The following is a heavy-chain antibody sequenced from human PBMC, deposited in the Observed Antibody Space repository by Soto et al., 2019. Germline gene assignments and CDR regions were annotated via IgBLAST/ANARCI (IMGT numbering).Heavy chain of an antibody. Sequence: GSLRLSCAASGFTFSTNWMHWARQAPGRGLVWVSRVNGDETTTTYADSVNGRFTISRDNTNNTLYLQMNSLRADDTAIYYCATYRFSGTIDYWGQGTPVTVSS. CDR2: VNGDETTT. V-gene: IGHV3-74*01. CDR1: GFTFSTNW. J-gene: IGHJ4*02. CDR3: ATYRFSGTIDY. D-gene: IGHD3-10*01.